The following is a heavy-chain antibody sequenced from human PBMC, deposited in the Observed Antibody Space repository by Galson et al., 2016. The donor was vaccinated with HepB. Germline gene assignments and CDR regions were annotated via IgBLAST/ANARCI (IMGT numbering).Heavy chain of an antibody. CDR1: GFTFRSYA. D-gene: IGHD5/OR15-5a*01. Sequence: SLRLSCAASGFTFRSYAMHWVRQAPGKGLDWVAVISYDGSNKYYADSVKGRFTVSRDNSKNTLYLQMNSLRADDTAVYYCARDVSQGQYYFDYWGQGILVTVSS. V-gene: IGHV3-30-3*01. CDR3: ARDVSQGQYYFDY. CDR2: ISYDGSNK. J-gene: IGHJ4*02.